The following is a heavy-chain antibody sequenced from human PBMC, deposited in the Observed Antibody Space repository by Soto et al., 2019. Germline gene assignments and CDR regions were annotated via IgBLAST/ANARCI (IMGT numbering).Heavy chain of an antibody. Sequence: GGSLRLSCAASGFTLSDYRMDWVRQAPGKGLEWIARSRNKALGYTTEYAASVKGRFTISRDDSRNTLYLQMNSLETEDTAVYYCSRDIGRYSFDYWGQGTLVTVSS. J-gene: IGHJ4*02. V-gene: IGHV3-72*01. CDR1: GFTLSDYR. D-gene: IGHD1-26*01. CDR2: SRNKALGYTT. CDR3: SRDIGRYSFDY.